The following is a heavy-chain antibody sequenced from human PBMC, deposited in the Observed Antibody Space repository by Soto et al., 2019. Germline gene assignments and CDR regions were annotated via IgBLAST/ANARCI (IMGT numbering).Heavy chain of an antibody. J-gene: IGHJ5*02. V-gene: IGHV4-30-4*01. Sequence: SETLSLTCTVSGGSISSGDYYWSWIRQPPGKGLEWIGYIYYSGSTYYNPSLKSRVTISVDTSKNQFSLKLSSVTAADTAVYYCARQWLLRERAHNWFDPCGQGXLVTVSS. CDR2: IYYSGST. CDR3: ARQWLLRERAHNWFDP. D-gene: IGHD6-19*01. CDR1: GGSISSGDYY.